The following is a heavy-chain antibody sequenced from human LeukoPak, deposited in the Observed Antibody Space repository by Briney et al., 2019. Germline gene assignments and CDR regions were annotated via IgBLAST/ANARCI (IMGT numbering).Heavy chain of an antibody. V-gene: IGHV3-23*01. CDR2: ISGSGGST. J-gene: IGHJ5*02. Sequence: GGSLRLSCAASGFTFSSYAMHWVRQAPGKGLEWVSAISGSGGSTYYADSVKGRFTISRDNSKNTLYLQMNSLRAEDTAVYYCAKDTQLELRPNWFDPWGQGTLVTVSS. D-gene: IGHD1-7*01. CDR1: GFTFSSYA. CDR3: AKDTQLELRPNWFDP.